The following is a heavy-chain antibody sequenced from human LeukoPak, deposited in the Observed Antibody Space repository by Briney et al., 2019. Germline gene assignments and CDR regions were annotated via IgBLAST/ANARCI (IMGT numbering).Heavy chain of an antibody. V-gene: IGHV3-21*01. J-gene: IGHJ4*02. D-gene: IGHD6-13*01. CDR3: ASEAAAGT. CDR2: ISSSSSHI. Sequence: GGSLRLSCAASGFTFSSYSMNWVRQAPGKGLEWVSSISSSSSHIYYADSVKGRFTISRDNAKNSLYLQMNSLRAEDTAVYYCASEAAAGTGGQGTLVTVSS. CDR1: GFTFSSYS.